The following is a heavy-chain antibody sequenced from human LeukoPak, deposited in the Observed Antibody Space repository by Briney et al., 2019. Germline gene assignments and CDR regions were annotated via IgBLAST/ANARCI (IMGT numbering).Heavy chain of an antibody. CDR3: AKTSTNYYDSSEFGY. V-gene: IGHV3-43*02. CDR2: ISGDGGST. CDR1: GFTLYDYA. J-gene: IGHJ4*02. D-gene: IGHD3-22*01. Sequence: PGGSLRLSCAASGFTLYDYAMHWVRQAPGKGLEWVSLISGDGGSTYYADSVKGRFTISRDNSKNSLYLQMNSLRTEDTALYYCAKTSTNYYDSSEFGYWGQGTLVTVSS.